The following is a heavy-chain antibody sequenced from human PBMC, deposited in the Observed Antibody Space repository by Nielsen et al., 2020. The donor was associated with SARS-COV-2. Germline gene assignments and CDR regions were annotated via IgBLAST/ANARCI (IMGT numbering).Heavy chain of an antibody. J-gene: IGHJ6*03. CDR2: TYYRSKWYN. CDR3: ARARGAYGDYYYYYYTDV. Sequence: WIRQSPSRGLEWLGRTYYRSKWYNGYAVSVKSRITINPDTSKNQFSLHLNSVTPEDTAVYYCARARGAYGDYYYYYYTDVWGKGTTVTVSS. V-gene: IGHV6-1*01. D-gene: IGHD4-17*01.